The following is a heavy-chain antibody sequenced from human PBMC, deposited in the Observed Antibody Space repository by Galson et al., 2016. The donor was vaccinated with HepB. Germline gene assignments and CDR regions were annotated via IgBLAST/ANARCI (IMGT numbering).Heavy chain of an antibody. CDR1: GFSFSKVW. Sequence: SLRLSCAASGFSFSKVWMNWVRQAPGKGLEWVGRIKSKIDGETIDYAAPVKGRFTISIDESKNTLYLQMKSLKTEDTAVYYCTTEWFADTFDIWGQGTMVTVSP. CDR3: TTEWFADTFDI. J-gene: IGHJ3*02. CDR2: IKSKIDGETI. V-gene: IGHV3-15*01. D-gene: IGHD3-10*01.